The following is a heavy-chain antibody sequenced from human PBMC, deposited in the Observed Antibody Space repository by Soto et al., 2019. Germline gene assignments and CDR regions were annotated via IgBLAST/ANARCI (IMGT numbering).Heavy chain of an antibody. Sequence: QVQLMQSGAEVKKPWASVQVSCKASGATFTTYEINWVRQAPGQGLEWMGWMNPNRTNTGYAGKFRGRVTMTWDTYIRTAYLALSSLSYDDTAVYYCVRGGFLSHYHVLIAPATLGFDSWGQGNLVTVSS. D-gene: IGHD2-8*01. J-gene: IGHJ5*01. CDR2: MNPNRTNT. V-gene: IGHV1-8*01. CDR3: VRGGFLSHYHVLIAPATLGFDS. CDR1: GATFTTYE.